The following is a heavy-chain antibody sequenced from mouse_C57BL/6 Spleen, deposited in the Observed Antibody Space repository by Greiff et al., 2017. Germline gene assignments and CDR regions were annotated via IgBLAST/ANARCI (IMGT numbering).Heavy chain of an antibody. CDR1: GYTFTSYW. Sequence: VQLQQPGAELVKPGASVKLSCKASGYTFTSYWMHWVKQRPGQGLEWIGMIHPNSGSTNYNEKFKSKATLTVDKSSSTAYMQLSSLTSEDSAVYYWARDYYGSSSYYFDYWGQGTTLTVSS. V-gene: IGHV1-64*01. D-gene: IGHD1-1*01. J-gene: IGHJ2*01. CDR2: IHPNSGST. CDR3: ARDYYGSSSYYFDY.